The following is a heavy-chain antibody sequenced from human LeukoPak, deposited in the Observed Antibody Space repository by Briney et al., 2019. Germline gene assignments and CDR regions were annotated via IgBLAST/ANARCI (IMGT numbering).Heavy chain of an antibody. J-gene: IGHJ4*02. CDR3: ARREGGYNSFDY. CDR2: IYYSGST. V-gene: IGHV4-59*08. Sequence: SETLSLTCTVSGGSISSYYWSWIRQPPGKGLEWIGYIYYSGSTNYNPSHKSRVTISVDTSKNQFSLKLSSVAAADTAVYYCARREGGYNSFDYWGQGTLVTVSS. CDR1: GGSISSYY. D-gene: IGHD5-24*01.